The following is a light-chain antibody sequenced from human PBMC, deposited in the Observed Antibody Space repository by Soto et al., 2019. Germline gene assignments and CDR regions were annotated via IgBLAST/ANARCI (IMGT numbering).Light chain of an antibody. CDR2: KAS. J-gene: IGKJ1*01. V-gene: IGKV1-5*03. Sequence: DIQMTQSPSTLSGSVGDRVTITCRASQTISSWLAWYQQKPGKAPKLQIYKASTLKSGVPSRFSGSGSGTEFTLPIRSLQPDDFATYYCQHYNSYSEAFGQGTKVELK. CDR3: QHYNSYSEA. CDR1: QTISSW.